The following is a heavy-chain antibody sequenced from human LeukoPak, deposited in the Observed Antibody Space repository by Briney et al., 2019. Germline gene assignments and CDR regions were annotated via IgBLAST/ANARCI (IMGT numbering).Heavy chain of an antibody. V-gene: IGHV1-8*01. J-gene: IGHJ4*02. CDR3: ARVYYDYVWGSYRYRYFDY. D-gene: IGHD3-16*02. CDR1: GYTFTSYD. CDR2: MNPNSGNT. Sequence: GASVKVSCKASGYTFTSYDINWVRQATGQGLEWMGWMNPNSGNTGYGQKFQGRVTMTKTTSISTAYLELSSLRSEDTAVYYCARVYYDYVWGSYRYRYFDYWGQGTLVTVSS.